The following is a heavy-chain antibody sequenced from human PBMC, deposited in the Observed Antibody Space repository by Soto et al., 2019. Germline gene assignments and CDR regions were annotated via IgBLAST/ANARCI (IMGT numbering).Heavy chain of an antibody. CDR1: GGSIRSYC. Sequence: QVQLQASGPTLVKPSETLSLTCTVSGGSIRSYCWTWIRQPPGEGLEVIGFICNSGTTNSNPALNSRVGISIEAQSNQFCFQLCSVTVADTAFHYRAGGASIVAATRRIKDVWAKGPRSPSPQ. CDR3: AGGASIVAATRRIKDV. D-gene: IGHD6-13*01. V-gene: IGHV4-59*03. CDR2: ICNSGTT. J-gene: IGHJ6*04.